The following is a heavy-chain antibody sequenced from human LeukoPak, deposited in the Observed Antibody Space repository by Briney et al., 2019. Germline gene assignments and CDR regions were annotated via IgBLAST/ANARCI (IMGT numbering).Heavy chain of an antibody. D-gene: IGHD4-17*01. J-gene: IGHJ4*02. CDR3: ARDLNYGDNEAHY. V-gene: IGHV3-23*01. Sequence: GGSLRLSCAASGFTFSSYGMHWVRQAPGKGLEWVSAISGSGGSTYYADSVKGRFTISRDNSKNTLYLQMNSLRAEDTAVYYCARDLNYGDNEAHYWGQGTLVTVSS. CDR1: GFTFSSYG. CDR2: ISGSGGST.